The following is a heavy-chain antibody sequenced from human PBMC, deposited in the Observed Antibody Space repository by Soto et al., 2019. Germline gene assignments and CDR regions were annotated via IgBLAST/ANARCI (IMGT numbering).Heavy chain of an antibody. D-gene: IGHD5-18*01. V-gene: IGHV3-66*01. CDR1: GFTVSSNY. CDR2: FYRDGST. J-gene: IGHJ4*02. Sequence: EVQLVESGGGLVQPGGSLRLSCAASGFTVSSNYMSWVRQAPGKGLEWVSVFYRDGSTYYADSVKGRFTLSRDNSKNTLYLQMNSLRAEDTAVYYCARRIKLWSPIDYWGQGTLVTVSS. CDR3: ARRIKLWSPIDY.